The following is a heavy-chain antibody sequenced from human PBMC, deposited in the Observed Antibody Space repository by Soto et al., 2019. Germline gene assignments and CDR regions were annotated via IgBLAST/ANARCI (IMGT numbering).Heavy chain of an antibody. Sequence: QVQLQESGPGLVKPSETLSLTCTVSGGSISSYYWSWIRQPPGKGLEWIGYIYYSGRTNFNSSLTSRVTISVDTSKNQFSLKLSSVTAADTAVYYCARGGNDYRVYYFDYWGQGTLVTVSS. CDR2: IYYSGRT. CDR3: ARGGNDYRVYYFDY. CDR1: GGSISSYY. J-gene: IGHJ4*02. V-gene: IGHV4-59*08. D-gene: IGHD5-12*01.